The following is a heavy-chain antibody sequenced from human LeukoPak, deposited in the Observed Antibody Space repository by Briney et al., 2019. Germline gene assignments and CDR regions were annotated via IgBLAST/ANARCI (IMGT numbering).Heavy chain of an antibody. CDR2: IYPNSGGT. J-gene: IGHJ4*02. Sequence: GASVKVSCKASGYTFTGYYMHWVRQAPGQGLEWMGWIYPNSGGTNYAQKFQGGVTVTRDTSISTAYMQLSRLRSDDTAVYYCATGRGYSYGFDYWGQGTLVTVSS. D-gene: IGHD5-18*01. CDR3: ATGRGYSYGFDY. CDR1: GYTFTGYY. V-gene: IGHV1-2*02.